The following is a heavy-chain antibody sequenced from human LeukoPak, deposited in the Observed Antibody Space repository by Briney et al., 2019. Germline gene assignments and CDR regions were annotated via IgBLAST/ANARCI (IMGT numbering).Heavy chain of an antibody. CDR1: GGSFSGNY. Sequence: SETLSLTCAAYGGSFSGNYCSWVRQPPGKGLEWIGEINYRGSTNYNPSLKSRVTISVDTSKNQFSLKVNSVTAADTAVYYCARVPESVGINYFDSWGQGTLVTVSS. J-gene: IGHJ4*02. CDR2: INYRGST. D-gene: IGHD1-26*01. CDR3: ARVPESVGINYFDS. V-gene: IGHV4-34*01.